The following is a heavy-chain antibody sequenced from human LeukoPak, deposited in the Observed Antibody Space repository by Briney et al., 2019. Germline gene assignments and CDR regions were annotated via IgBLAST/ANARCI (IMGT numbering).Heavy chain of an antibody. D-gene: IGHD2-2*01. J-gene: IGHJ4*02. CDR1: GYTFTGYY. V-gene: IGHV1-2*02. Sequence: ASVKVSCKGSGYTFTGYYMHWVRQAPGQGLEWMGWINPNSGGTNYAQKFQGRVTMTRDTSISTAYMELSRLRSDDTAVYFCAREDCSSTSCYPGSWGQGTLVTVSS. CDR2: INPNSGGT. CDR3: AREDCSSTSCYPGS.